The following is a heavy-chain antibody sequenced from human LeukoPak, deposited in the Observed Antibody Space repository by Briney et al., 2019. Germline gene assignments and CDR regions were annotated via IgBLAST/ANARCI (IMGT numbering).Heavy chain of an antibody. CDR1: GFTCSNAW. Sequence: GGSLRLSCAASGFTCSNAWMSWVRQAPGKGREWIGRIRSKTDGGTTDYAAPVKDRFTISRDDSKNTLFLQINSLKTEDTAVYYCTTYVAVAGTRHFDSWGQGALVTVSS. CDR3: TTYVAVAGTRHFDS. CDR2: IRSKTDGGTT. J-gene: IGHJ4*02. V-gene: IGHV3-15*01. D-gene: IGHD6-19*01.